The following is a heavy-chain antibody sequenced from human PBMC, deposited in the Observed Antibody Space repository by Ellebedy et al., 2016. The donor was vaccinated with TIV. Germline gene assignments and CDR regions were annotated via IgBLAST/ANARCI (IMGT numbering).Heavy chain of an antibody. J-gene: IGHJ4*02. Sequence: AASVKVSCKASGYTFTGYYIHWVRQAPGQGLEWMGWINTKNGGTNYAQKFKGRVTMTRDTSISTASMELSWLRSDDTAVYYCARDGACGGDCYGDNYWGQGSLVTVSS. D-gene: IGHD2-21*02. V-gene: IGHV1-2*02. CDR1: GYTFTGYY. CDR2: INTKNGGT. CDR3: ARDGACGGDCYGDNY.